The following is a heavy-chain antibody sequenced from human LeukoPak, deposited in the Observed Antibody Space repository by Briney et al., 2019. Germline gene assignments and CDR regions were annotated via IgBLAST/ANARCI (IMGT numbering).Heavy chain of an antibody. CDR3: ARIAGRMLAHPSDY. D-gene: IGHD2-8*01. CDR1: GYTFTSYV. V-gene: IGHV1-18*01. CDR2: ISAYSGNT. Sequence: APVKVSFKASGYTFTSYVVSWVRQAPGQGGEGMGWISAYSGNTNYAQKLQGRDTMTTDTSTSTAYMELRSLISDDTAVYYCARIAGRMLAHPSDYWGQGTLVTVSS. J-gene: IGHJ4*02.